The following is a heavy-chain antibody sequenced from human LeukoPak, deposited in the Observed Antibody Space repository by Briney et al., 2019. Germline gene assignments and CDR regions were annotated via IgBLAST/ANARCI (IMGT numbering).Heavy chain of an antibody. J-gene: IGHJ3*02. D-gene: IGHD2-2*01. Sequence: ASVKVSCKASGYTFSGHNIYWVRQAPGQGLEWMGWIISINGATNYAQKFQGRVTLTRDTSINTAYMEVNGLRSDDTAVYYCARDVTHCSSARRYDLNAFDIWGQGTMVTVSS. CDR2: IISINGAT. CDR3: ARDVTHCSSARRYDLNAFDI. CDR1: GYTFSGHN. V-gene: IGHV1-2*02.